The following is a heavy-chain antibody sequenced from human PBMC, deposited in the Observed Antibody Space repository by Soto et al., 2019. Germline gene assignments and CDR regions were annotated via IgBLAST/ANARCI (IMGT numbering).Heavy chain of an antibody. J-gene: IGHJ6*02. CDR2: IYTSGST. CDR3: ARGAPIAARRVGVYYHYGMDV. CDR1: GGSISSYY. V-gene: IGHV4-4*07. D-gene: IGHD6-6*01. Sequence: SETLSLTCTVCGGSISSYYWSWIRQPAGKGLEWIGRIYTSGSTNYNPSLKSRVTMSVDTSKNQFSLKLSSVTAADTAVYYCARGAPIAARRVGVYYHYGMDVWRQGTTVTVSS.